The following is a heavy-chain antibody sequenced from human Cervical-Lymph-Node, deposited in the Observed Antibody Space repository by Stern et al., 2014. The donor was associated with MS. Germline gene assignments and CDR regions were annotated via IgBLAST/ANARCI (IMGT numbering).Heavy chain of an antibody. D-gene: IGHD6-13*01. CDR2: INTDGSSP. Sequence: EVQLEESGGGLVQPGGSLRLSCAASGFTFDSYSMHWVRQVPGKGLVWFSRINTDGSSPRYADSVKGRFTISRDNAKNMLYLEMNSLRAEDTAVYYCSGSNWYFFDYWGQGTLVTVSS. J-gene: IGHJ4*02. V-gene: IGHV3-74*01. CDR3: SGSNWYFFDY. CDR1: GFTFDSYS.